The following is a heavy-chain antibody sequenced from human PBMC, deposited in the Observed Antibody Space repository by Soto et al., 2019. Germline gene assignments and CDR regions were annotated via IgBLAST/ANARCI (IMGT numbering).Heavy chain of an antibody. J-gene: IGHJ2*01. Sequence: QVQLVESGGDVVQPGRSLRLSCADSGFTFSSYAMHWVRQAPGKGLEWVAVISDDGSNKYYADYEKGRFTISRDNDKNTLYLQMNIQRAEETDVYYCAREEKLVNTYRYFDLWGRGTLVTVSS. V-gene: IGHV3-30-3*01. CDR1: GFTFSSYA. CDR2: ISDDGSNK. D-gene: IGHD1-26*01. CDR3: AREEKLVNTYRYFDL.